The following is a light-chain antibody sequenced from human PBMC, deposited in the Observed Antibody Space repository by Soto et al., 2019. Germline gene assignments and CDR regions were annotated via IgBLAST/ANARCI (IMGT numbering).Light chain of an antibody. J-gene: IGKJ3*01. Sequence: EIVLTQSPGTLSLSPGEGATVSCRVSQSINSKSLVWYQRKFGQAPRLLIYNTSTRATGIPDRFSGSGSGTDFTLSISGLEPEVFAVYYCQHYGGSFIFGPGTKVDIK. CDR3: QHYGGSFI. CDR2: NTS. V-gene: IGKV3-20*01. CDR1: QSINSKS.